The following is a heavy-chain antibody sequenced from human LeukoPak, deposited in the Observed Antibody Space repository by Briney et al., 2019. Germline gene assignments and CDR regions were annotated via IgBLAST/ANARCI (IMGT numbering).Heavy chain of an antibody. J-gene: IGHJ3*02. V-gene: IGHV3-23*01. CDR2: IRGIGCHT. Sequence: GGSLRLSCAASRFTFSSYVMSWVRQAPGKGLEWVSTIRGIGCHTYFADSVKGRFTISRDNSKNTLYLQMNSLRAERTAVYYCAKHLEIQWLVRDAFDIWGQGTMVTVSS. CDR3: AKHLEIQWLVRDAFDI. D-gene: IGHD6-19*01. CDR1: RFTFSSYV.